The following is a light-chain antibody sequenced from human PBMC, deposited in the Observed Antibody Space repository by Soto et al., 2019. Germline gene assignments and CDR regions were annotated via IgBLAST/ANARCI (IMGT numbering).Light chain of an antibody. J-gene: IGLJ2*01. V-gene: IGLV4-69*01. Sequence: QLVLTQSPSASASLGASVKLTCTLSSGHSSYAIAWHQKQPGKGPRYLMDLNNDGSHTKGDGIPDRFSGSSSGAERYLIISSLQSEDEADYYCQTWGTGVQGFGGGTKRTVL. CDR3: QTWGTGVQG. CDR2: LNNDGSH. CDR1: SGHSSYA.